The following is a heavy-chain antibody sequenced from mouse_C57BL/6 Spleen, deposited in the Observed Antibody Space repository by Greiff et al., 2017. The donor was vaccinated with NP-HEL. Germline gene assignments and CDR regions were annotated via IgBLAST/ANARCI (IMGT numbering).Heavy chain of an antibody. CDR1: GYTFTDYY. CDR2: INPNNGGT. Sequence: EVQLQQSGPELVKPGASVKISCKASGYTFTDYYMNWVKQSHGKSLEWIGDINPNNGGTSYNQKFKGKATLTVDKSSSTAYMELRSLTSEDSAVYYCARNWDEYYAMDYWGQGTSVTVSS. V-gene: IGHV1-26*01. D-gene: IGHD4-1*01. CDR3: ARNWDEYYAMDY. J-gene: IGHJ4*01.